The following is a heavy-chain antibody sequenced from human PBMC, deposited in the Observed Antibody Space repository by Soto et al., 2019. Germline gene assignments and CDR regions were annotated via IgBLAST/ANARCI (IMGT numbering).Heavy chain of an antibody. D-gene: IGHD2-21*02. CDR3: ATTPYCGGDCSVDY. J-gene: IGHJ4*02. CDR1: GGTFTNYA. Sequence: SVKVSCKASGGTFTNYAFSWVRQAPGQGLEWLGGIIPILGIANYAQKFQGRVTITADKSTSTAYMELSSLRSEDTAVYYCATTPYCGGDCSVDYWGQGTLVTVSS. CDR2: IIPILGIA. V-gene: IGHV1-69*10.